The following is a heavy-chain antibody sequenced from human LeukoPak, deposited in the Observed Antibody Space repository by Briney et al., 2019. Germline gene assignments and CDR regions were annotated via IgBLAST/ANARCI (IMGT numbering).Heavy chain of an antibody. Sequence: ASVKVSCKASGYTFTSYFMHWVRQAPGQGLEWMGIISPSGGSATYAQKFQARVTLTKDNSTSTVYMEMSSLRSEDTAVYYCARGLSGYYAPYDYWGQGTLVTVSS. CDR3: ARGLSGYYAPYDY. D-gene: IGHD3-22*01. J-gene: IGHJ4*02. CDR2: ISPSGGSA. V-gene: IGHV1-46*01. CDR1: GYTFTSYF.